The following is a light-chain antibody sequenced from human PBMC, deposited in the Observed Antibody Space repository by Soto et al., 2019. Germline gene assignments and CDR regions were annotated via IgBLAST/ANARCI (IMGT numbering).Light chain of an antibody. J-gene: IGKJ2*01. CDR1: QSVSSSY. V-gene: IGKV3-20*01. CDR2: GAS. CDR3: QQYGSSPVYT. Sequence: EIVLTQSPGTLSLSPGERATLSCRASQSVSSSYLAWYQQKPGQAPRLLIYGASSRATGIPDRFSGSGSGTDFTLTISRLEPEYFAVYYCQQYGSSPVYTFCQGTKLEIK.